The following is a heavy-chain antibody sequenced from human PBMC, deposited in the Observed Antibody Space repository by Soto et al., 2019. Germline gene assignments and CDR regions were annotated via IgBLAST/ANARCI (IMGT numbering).Heavy chain of an antibody. Sequence: PGGSLRLSCAASGFTFDDYAMHWVRQAPGKGLEWVSGISWNSGSIGYADSVKGRFTISRDNAKNSLYLQMNSLRAEDTALYYCAKDVRDYGDYPFDYWGQRTLVTVSS. CDR1: GFTFDDYA. V-gene: IGHV3-9*01. CDR3: AKDVRDYGDYPFDY. D-gene: IGHD4-17*01. J-gene: IGHJ4*02. CDR2: ISWNSGSI.